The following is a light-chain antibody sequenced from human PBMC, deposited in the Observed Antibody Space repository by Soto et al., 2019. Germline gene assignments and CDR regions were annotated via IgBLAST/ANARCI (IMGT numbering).Light chain of an antibody. J-gene: IGKJ4*01. V-gene: IGKV1-27*01. CDR2: AAA. Sequence: DIQMTQSPSSLSASVGDRVTITCQASQDISSYLAWYQQKPGKGPKLLIYAAATLQSGVPSRFSGSGSGTDFTLTISSLQPEDVATYYCQKCGSAPFTFGGGTKVDIK. CDR1: QDISSY. CDR3: QKCGSAPFT.